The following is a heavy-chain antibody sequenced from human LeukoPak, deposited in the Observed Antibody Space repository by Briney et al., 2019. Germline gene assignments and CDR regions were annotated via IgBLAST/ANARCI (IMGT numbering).Heavy chain of an antibody. CDR3: ATDGYNLDGFDY. D-gene: IGHD5-24*01. Sequence: ASVKVSCKVSGYTLTELSMHWVRQAPGKGLEWMGGFDPEDGETIYAQEFQGRVTMTEDTSTDTAYMELSSLRSEDTAVYYCATDGYNLDGFDYWGQGTLVTVSS. J-gene: IGHJ4*02. CDR2: FDPEDGET. CDR1: GYTLTELS. V-gene: IGHV1-24*01.